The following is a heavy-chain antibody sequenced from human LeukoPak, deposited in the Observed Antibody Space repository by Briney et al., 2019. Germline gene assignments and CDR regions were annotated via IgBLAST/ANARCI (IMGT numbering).Heavy chain of an antibody. Sequence: GESLKISCKSSGYSFTSYWIGWARQMPGKGLESMGIIYPDDSDTRYSPSFQGQVTISVDKSISTAYLQWSSLKASDTAMYYCAKLGAYSSSWYGFFDYWGQGTLVTVSS. CDR1: GYSFTSYW. V-gene: IGHV5-51*01. D-gene: IGHD6-13*01. CDR2: IYPDDSDT. J-gene: IGHJ4*02. CDR3: AKLGAYSSSWYGFFDY.